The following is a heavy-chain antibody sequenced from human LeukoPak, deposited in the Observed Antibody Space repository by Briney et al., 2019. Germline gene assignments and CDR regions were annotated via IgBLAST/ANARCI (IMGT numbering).Heavy chain of an antibody. CDR2: MNQHGGET. V-gene: IGHV3-7*01. J-gene: IGHJ4*02. Sequence: GGSLRLSCAASGFTFSSFWMSWVRQAPGKGLEWVANMNQHGGETNYVDSMKGRFTISRDNAKNSLYLQMNSLRDEDTAVYYCARGRPSDWGVDYWGQGTPVTVSS. CDR3: ARGRPSDWGVDY. D-gene: IGHD7-27*01. CDR1: GFTFSSFW.